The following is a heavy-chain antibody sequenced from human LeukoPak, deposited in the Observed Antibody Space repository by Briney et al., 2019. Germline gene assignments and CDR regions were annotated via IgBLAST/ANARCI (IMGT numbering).Heavy chain of an antibody. V-gene: IGHV1-69*05. CDR1: GGTFSSYD. CDR3: ARDYYDILTGYYPGAFDY. CDR2: IIPMFGTA. J-gene: IGHJ4*02. D-gene: IGHD3-9*01. Sequence: ASVKVSCKASGGTFSSYDISWVRQAPGQGLEWMGGIIPMFGTANYAQKLQGRVTMTTDTSTSTAYMELRSLRSDDTAVYYCARDYYDILTGYYPGAFDYWGQGTLVTVSS.